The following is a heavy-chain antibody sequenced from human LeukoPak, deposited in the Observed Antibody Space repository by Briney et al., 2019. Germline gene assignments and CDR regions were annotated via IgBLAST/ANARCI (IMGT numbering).Heavy chain of an antibody. Sequence: ASVRVSCKASGYTFTSYYMHWVRQAPGQGLEWMGIINPSGGRTSYAQKFRGRVTMTRDTPTGTVYMELSSLRSEDTAVYYCASLRSGDYEGFDYWGQGTLVTVSS. CDR2: INPSGGRT. V-gene: IGHV1-46*01. CDR1: GYTFTSYY. D-gene: IGHD2-21*02. J-gene: IGHJ4*02. CDR3: ASLRSGDYEGFDY.